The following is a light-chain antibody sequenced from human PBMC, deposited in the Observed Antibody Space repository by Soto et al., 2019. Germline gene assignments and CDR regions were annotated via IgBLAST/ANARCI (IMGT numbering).Light chain of an antibody. CDR2: LGS. J-gene: IGKJ4*01. CDR1: QSLLHRNGYNY. V-gene: IGKV2-28*01. CDR3: MQALQTPT. Sequence: DIVMTQSPLSLPVTPGEPASISCRSSQSLLHRNGYNYLDWYLQKSGQSPQLLIYLGSNRASGVPDRFSGSGSGTDFTLKISRVEAEDVGVHYCMQALQTPTFGGGTKVEIK.